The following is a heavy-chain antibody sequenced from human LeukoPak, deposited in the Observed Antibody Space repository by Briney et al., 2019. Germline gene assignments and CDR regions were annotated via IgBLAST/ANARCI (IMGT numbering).Heavy chain of an antibody. CDR1: GFTFSSFA. D-gene: IGHD5-24*01. Sequence: PGRSLRLSCAASGFTFSSFAIHWVRQVPGKGLEWVAVISYDGTNKYYADSVKGRFTISRNNSKNTLSLQMNSLSVEDTAMYFCAKDIQLSTWGLGTMVTVSS. V-gene: IGHV3-30*04. J-gene: IGHJ3*01. CDR3: AKDIQLST. CDR2: ISYDGTNK.